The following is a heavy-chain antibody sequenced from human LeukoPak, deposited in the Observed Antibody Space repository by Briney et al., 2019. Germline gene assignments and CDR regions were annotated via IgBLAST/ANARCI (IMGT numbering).Heavy chain of an antibody. CDR2: ISGSGGST. CDR3: AKTYYIAVAAPFGY. D-gene: IGHD6-19*01. CDR1: GFTFSSYW. J-gene: IGHJ4*02. V-gene: IGHV3-23*01. Sequence: PGGSLRLSCAASGFTFSSYWMSWVRQAPGKGLEWVSAISGSGGSTYYADSVKGRFTISRDNSKNTLYLQMNSLRAEDTAVYYCAKTYYIAVAAPFGYWGQGTLVTVSS.